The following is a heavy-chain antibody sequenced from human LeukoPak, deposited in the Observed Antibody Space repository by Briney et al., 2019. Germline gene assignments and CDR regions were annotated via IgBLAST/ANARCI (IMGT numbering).Heavy chain of an antibody. CDR2: ISGDGVRT. J-gene: IGHJ3*02. V-gene: IGHV3-43*02. Sequence: GGSLRLSCSVAGFSFDDNAIRWVRQAPGKGLEWVSLISGDGVRTFYRDSVKGRFTISRDNSKNSLYLQMNSLRTEDTALSYFTIQLTSVNDASNIWGQGTMVTVSS. CDR1: GFSFDDNA. CDR3: TIQLTSVNDASNI. D-gene: IGHD1-1*01.